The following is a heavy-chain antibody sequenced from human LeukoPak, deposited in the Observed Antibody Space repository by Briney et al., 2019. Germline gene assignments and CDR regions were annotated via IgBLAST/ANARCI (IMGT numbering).Heavy chain of an antibody. J-gene: IGHJ3*02. CDR2: IYYTGST. V-gene: IGHV4-59*08. CDR1: GGSISNYY. CDR3: ARPRAGAHDAFDI. D-gene: IGHD4/OR15-4a*01. Sequence: KPSETLSLTCTVSGGSISNYYWNWIRQPPGKGLEWIGYIYYTGSTNYNPSLRSRVTISVDTSKNQFSLKLSSVTAADTAVYYCARPRAGAHDAFDIWGHGAMVTVSS.